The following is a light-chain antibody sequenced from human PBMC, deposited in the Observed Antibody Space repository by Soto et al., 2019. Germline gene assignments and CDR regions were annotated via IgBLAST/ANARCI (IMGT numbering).Light chain of an antibody. V-gene: IGKV3D-15*01. CDR1: QRIISN. CDR3: QQYNKWPPVT. CDR2: DAS. J-gene: IGKJ5*01. Sequence: EVVMTQSPATLSVSPGERATLSCRASQRIISNLAWYQQRRGQAPRLLIYDASRRASGVPARFSGSGSGTDFTLTISSLGPEDFAVYYCQQYNKWPPVTFGQGTRLEIK.